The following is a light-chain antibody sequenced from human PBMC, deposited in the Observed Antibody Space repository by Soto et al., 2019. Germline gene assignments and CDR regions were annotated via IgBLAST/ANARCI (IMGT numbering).Light chain of an antibody. CDR3: QSYDSSLTVA. J-gene: IGLJ2*01. CDR1: SSNIGAGYD. Sequence: QLVLTQPPSVSGAPGQRVTISCTGSSSNIGAGYDVHWYQQVPGTAPKLLIYGNINRPSGVPDRFSGSKSGTSASLAITGLQADDEADYYCQSYDSSLTVAFGGGTKVTVL. V-gene: IGLV1-40*01. CDR2: GNI.